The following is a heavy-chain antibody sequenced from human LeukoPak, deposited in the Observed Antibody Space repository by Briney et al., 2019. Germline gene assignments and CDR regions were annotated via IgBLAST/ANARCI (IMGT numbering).Heavy chain of an antibody. V-gene: IGHV3-7*01. CDR1: GFTFSSYW. CDR3: ARPMTTVTTTDAFDI. CDR2: IKQDGSEK. Sequence: GGSLRLSCAASGFTFSSYWMNWVRQAPGKGLEWVANIKQDGSEKYYVDSVKGRFTISRDNAKNSLYLQMNSLRAEDTAVYYCARPMTTVTTTDAFDIWGQGTMVTVSS. D-gene: IGHD4-11*01. J-gene: IGHJ3*02.